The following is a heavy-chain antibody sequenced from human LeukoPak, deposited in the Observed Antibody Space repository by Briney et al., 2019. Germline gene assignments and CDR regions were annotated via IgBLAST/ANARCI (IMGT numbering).Heavy chain of an antibody. CDR3: AREGIRYSYAHDAFDI. CDR2: IIPILGIA. D-gene: IGHD5-18*01. CDR1: GGTFSSYA. Sequence: SVKVSCKASGGTFSSYAISWVRQAPGQGLEWMGRIIPILGIANYAQKFQGRVTITADKSTSTAYMELSSLRSEDTAVYYCAREGIRYSYAHDAFDIWGQGTMVTVSS. V-gene: IGHV1-69*04. J-gene: IGHJ3*02.